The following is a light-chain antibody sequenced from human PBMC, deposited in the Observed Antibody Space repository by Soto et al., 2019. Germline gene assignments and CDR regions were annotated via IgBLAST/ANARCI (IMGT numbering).Light chain of an antibody. J-gene: IGLJ1*01. Sequence: SALTQPPSASGSPGQSVTISCTGTSSDVGGYNYVSWYQQHPGKAPKLMIYEVSKRPSGVPDRFSGSKSGNTASLTVSRLQAEDEADYCCSSDAGSRNFWVCGAGTKVTVL. CDR3: SSDAGSRNFWV. CDR1: SSDVGGYNY. V-gene: IGLV2-8*01. CDR2: EVS.